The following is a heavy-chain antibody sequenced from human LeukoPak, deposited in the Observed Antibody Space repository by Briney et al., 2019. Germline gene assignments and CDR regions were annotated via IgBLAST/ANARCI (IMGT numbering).Heavy chain of an antibody. CDR2: ISSSGSTI. CDR3: ARADCGGDCYYHDAFDI. D-gene: IGHD2-21*02. Sequence: GGSLRLSCAASGFTFSSYEMNWVRQAPGKGLEWVSYISSSGSTIYYADSVKGRFTISRDNAKNSLYLQMNSLRAEDTAVYYCARADCGGDCYYHDAFDIWGQGTMVTVSS. J-gene: IGHJ3*02. V-gene: IGHV3-48*03. CDR1: GFTFSSYE.